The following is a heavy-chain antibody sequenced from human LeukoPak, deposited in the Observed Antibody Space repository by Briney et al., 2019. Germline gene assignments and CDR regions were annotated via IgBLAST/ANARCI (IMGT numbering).Heavy chain of an antibody. V-gene: IGHV3-66*01. CDR2: IYSGGST. Sequence: GGSLRLSCAASGFTVSSNYMSWVRQAPGKGLEWVSVIYSGGSTYYADSVKGRFTISRDNSKNTLYLQMNSLRAEGTAVYYCARGPDRARAFDIWGQGTMVTVSS. J-gene: IGHJ3*02. CDR3: ARGPDRARAFDI. D-gene: IGHD1-14*01. CDR1: GFTVSSNY.